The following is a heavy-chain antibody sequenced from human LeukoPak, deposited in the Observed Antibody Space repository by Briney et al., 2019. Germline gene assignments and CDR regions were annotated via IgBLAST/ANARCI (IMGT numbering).Heavy chain of an antibody. CDR2: INWNGGST. CDR3: AREGKYSNYDYYYYYMDV. CDR1: GFTFSTYG. Sequence: SGGSLRLSCVASGFTFSTYGMSWVRQAPGKGLEWVSGINWNGGSTGYADSVKGRFTISRDNAKNSLYLQMNSLRAEDTALYYCAREGKYSNYDYYYYYMDVWGKGTTVTVSS. J-gene: IGHJ6*03. D-gene: IGHD4-11*01. V-gene: IGHV3-20*04.